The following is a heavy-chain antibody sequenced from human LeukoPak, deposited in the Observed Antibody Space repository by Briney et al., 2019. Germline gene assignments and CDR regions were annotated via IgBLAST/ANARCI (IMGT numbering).Heavy chain of an antibody. D-gene: IGHD2-21*02. V-gene: IGHV4-59*01. J-gene: IGHJ5*02. CDR1: GDSINTYY. CDR2: IYYTGGT. CDR3: AREIHYGADRWFDP. Sequence: SETLSLTCTVSGDSINTYYWSWIRQPPGKGLEWIGYIYYTGGTNYNPSLRSRVTMSVDTSNNTFSLKLKSVTAADTAVYHCAREIHYGADRWFDPWGQGILVTVSS.